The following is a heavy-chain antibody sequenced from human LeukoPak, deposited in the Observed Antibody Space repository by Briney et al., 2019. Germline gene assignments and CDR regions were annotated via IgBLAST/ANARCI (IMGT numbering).Heavy chain of an antibody. CDR1: GFTFSDYY. V-gene: IGHV3-11*01. Sequence: PGGSLRLSCTASGFTFSDYYMSWIRQAPGKRLEWVSFISSSGSTIYYADSMKGRFTISRDNAKNSVYLQMNSLRAEDTAVYYCARGLGYCSGGSCPRRAFDIWGQGTVVTVSS. J-gene: IGHJ3*02. CDR3: ARGLGYCSGGSCPRRAFDI. CDR2: ISSSGSTI. D-gene: IGHD2-15*01.